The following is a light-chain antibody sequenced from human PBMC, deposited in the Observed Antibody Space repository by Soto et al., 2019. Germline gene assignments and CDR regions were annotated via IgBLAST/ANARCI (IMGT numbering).Light chain of an antibody. CDR2: GAS. CDR3: QQYGSSPNT. Sequence: EIVLTQSPGTLSLSPGERATLSCRASQSVGSSYLASYQQKPGQAPRLLVYGASSRATGIPDRFSGSGSGTDFTLTISRLEPEDFAVYYCQQYGSSPNTFGQGTKLEIK. J-gene: IGKJ2*01. V-gene: IGKV3-20*01. CDR1: QSVGSSY.